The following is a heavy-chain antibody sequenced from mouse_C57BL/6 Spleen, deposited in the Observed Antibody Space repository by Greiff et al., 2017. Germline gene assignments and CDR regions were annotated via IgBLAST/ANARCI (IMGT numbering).Heavy chain of an antibody. D-gene: IGHD2-4*01. CDR2: IHPNSGST. Sequence: VQLQQPGAELVKPGASVKLSCKASGYTFTSYWMHWVKQRPGQGLEWIGMIHPNSGSTNYNEKFKSKATLTVDKSSSTAYMQLSSLTSEDSAVYYCARFDYDGAYYYAMDYWGQGTSVTVSS. V-gene: IGHV1-64*01. J-gene: IGHJ4*01. CDR1: GYTFTSYW. CDR3: ARFDYDGAYYYAMDY.